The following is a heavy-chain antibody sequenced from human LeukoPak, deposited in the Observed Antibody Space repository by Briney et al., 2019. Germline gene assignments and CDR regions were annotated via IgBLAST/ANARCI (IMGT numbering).Heavy chain of an antibody. J-gene: IGHJ5*02. CDR1: GFTFSSYW. CDR3: ARTPDYGPLTP. D-gene: IGHD4-17*01. CDR2: INSDGSST. Sequence: QTGGSLRLSCAASGFTFSSYWMHWVRQAPGKGLVWVSRINSDGSSTSYADSVKGRFTISRDNAKNTLHLQMNSLRAEDTAVYYCARTPDYGPLTPWGQGTLVTVSS. V-gene: IGHV3-74*01.